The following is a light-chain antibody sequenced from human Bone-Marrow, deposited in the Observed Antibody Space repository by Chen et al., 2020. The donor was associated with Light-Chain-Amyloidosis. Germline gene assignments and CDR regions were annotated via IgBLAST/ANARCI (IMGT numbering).Light chain of an antibody. CDR2: GTS. Sequence: QSVLTQPPSVSGAPGQRVTISCTGSKTNIGADNDVYWYQQVPGTAPKLLIYGTSHRPSGVPDRFSGSKSGTSAFLAITGLQAEDEAEYYCQSYDSSLSGYVVFGGGTKLTVL. V-gene: IGLV1-40*01. CDR1: KTNIGADND. CDR3: QSYDSSLSGYVV. J-gene: IGLJ2*01.